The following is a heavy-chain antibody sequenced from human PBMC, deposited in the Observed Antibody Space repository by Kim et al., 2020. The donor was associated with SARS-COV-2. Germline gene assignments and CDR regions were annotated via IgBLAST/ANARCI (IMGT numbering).Heavy chain of an antibody. J-gene: IGHJ5*02. CDR1: GVSFSGYY. D-gene: IGHD3-10*01. CDR3: ARSWVGYGSGRGQSWFDP. Sequence: SETLSLTCAVYGVSFSGYYWSWIRQPPGKGLEWIGEINHSGSTNYNPSLKSRVTISVDTSKNQFSLKLSSVTAADTAVYYCARSWVGYGSGRGQSWFDPWGQGTLVTVSS. CDR2: INHSGST. V-gene: IGHV4-34*01.